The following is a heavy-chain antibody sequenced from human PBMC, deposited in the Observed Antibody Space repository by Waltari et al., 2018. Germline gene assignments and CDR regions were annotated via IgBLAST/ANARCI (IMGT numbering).Heavy chain of an antibody. V-gene: IGHV4-4*09. Sequence: QVQLQESGPGLVKPSETLSLTYTVSGGSISSYYWSWIRQPPGKGLEWIGYIYTSGSTNYNPSLKSRVTISVDTSKNQFSLKLSSVTAADTAVYYCARDSGGGFDYWGQGTLVTVSS. CDR2: IYTSGST. J-gene: IGHJ4*02. CDR1: GGSISSYY. D-gene: IGHD1-26*01. CDR3: ARDSGGGFDY.